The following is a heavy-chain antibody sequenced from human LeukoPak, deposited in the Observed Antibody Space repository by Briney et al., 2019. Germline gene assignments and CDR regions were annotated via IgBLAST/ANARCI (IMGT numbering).Heavy chain of an antibody. J-gene: IGHJ4*02. CDR1: GFTFSSYG. CDR3: AKTSFYCDSRSCFFDY. CDR2: ISGSGGNT. V-gene: IGHV3-23*01. D-gene: IGHD3-10*01. Sequence: GGSLRLSCAASGFTFSSYGMSWVRQPPGKGLEWVSIISGSGGNTSYADSVKGRFTISRDISKNTLYLQMNSLRAEDTAVYYCAKTSFYCDSRSCFFDYWGQGTLVTVSS.